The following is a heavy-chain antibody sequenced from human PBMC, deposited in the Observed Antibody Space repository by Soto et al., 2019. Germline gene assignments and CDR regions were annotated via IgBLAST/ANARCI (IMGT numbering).Heavy chain of an antibody. CDR2: IYDSGST. J-gene: IGHJ4*02. V-gene: IGHV4-59*01. Sequence: WTWIRQPPGKGLEWIGYIYDSGSTYYNPSLKSRVTISVDTSKNKFSLNLSSVTAADTAVYYCARGGGGGWGQGTLVTVSS. CDR3: ARGGGGG. D-gene: IGHD3-16*01.